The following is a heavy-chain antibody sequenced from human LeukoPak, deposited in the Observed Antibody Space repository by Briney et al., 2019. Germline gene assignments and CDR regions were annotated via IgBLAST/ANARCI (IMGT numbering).Heavy chain of an antibody. D-gene: IGHD5-24*01. CDR1: GFAFSGSS. CDR2: ISSSSGYI. CDR3: ARDGKGWLQPFDY. V-gene: IGHV3-21*01. J-gene: IGHJ4*02. Sequence: GGSLRLSCAASGFAFSGSSMIWVRQAPGKGLEWFSSISSSSGYIYYADSVKGRFTISRDNAKNSLYLQMNSLRAEDTAVYYCARDGKGWLQPFDYWGQGTLVTVSS.